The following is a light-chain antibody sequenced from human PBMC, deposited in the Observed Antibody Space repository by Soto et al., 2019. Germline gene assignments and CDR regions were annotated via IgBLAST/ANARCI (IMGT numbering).Light chain of an antibody. CDR1: SSDIGGYNY. CDR2: DVT. J-gene: IGLJ3*02. CDR3: SSSTTSSTLV. V-gene: IGLV2-14*01. Sequence: QSALTQPASVSGSPGQSITISCSGTSSDIGGYNYVSWFQQHPGKAPKLMIYDVTNRPSGVSNRFSGSKSGNTASLTISGLQPEDEADYYCSSSTTSSTLVFGRGTKLTVL.